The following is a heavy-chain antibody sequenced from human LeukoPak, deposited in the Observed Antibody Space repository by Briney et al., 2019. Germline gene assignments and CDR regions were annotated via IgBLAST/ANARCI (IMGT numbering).Heavy chain of an antibody. V-gene: IGHV1-18*01. CDR1: VYTFSNYG. J-gene: IGHJ4*02. CDR3: ARVASNGQFYFGY. D-gene: IGHD4-11*01. CDR2: ISPYNGNT. Sequence: ASVKVSCKASVYTFSNYGISWVRQAPGQGLEWMGWISPYNGNTNHAQKLQGRVTMTTDTSTSTAYMELRSLRSDDTAVYYCARVASNGQFYFGYWGQGTLVTVSS.